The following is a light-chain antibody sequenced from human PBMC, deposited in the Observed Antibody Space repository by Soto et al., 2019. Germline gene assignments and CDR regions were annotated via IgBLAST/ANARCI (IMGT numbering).Light chain of an antibody. Sequence: DIQMTQSPSSLSASVGDRVTITCRASQTITKYLNWYQHRPGKAPKLLIYAASTLQRGVPSRFSGSGSGTDFTLTISSLQPEDFATYYCQQSYNTPCTFGQGTKLEIK. CDR1: QTITKY. CDR2: AAS. CDR3: QQSYNTPCT. J-gene: IGKJ2*02. V-gene: IGKV1-39*01.